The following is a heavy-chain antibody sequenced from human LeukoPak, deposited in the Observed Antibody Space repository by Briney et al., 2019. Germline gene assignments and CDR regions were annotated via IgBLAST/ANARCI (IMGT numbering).Heavy chain of an antibody. D-gene: IGHD6-13*01. CDR1: EFSLASYE. CDR3: ARPAGSSWYYFGY. V-gene: IGHV3-48*03. J-gene: IGHJ4*02. CDR2: ISSTGSPI. Sequence: PGGFLRKSSTAPEFSLASYEMTWVRQAPGNWPHLVAYISSTGSPIKYADSVKGRFTISRDSAKNSLFLQMNSLRAEDTAVYYCARPAGSSWYYFGYWGQGALVIVSS.